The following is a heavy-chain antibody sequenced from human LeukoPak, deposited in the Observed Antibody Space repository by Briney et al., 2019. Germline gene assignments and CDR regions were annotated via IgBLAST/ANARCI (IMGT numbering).Heavy chain of an antibody. V-gene: IGHV3-30*02. CDR1: GFTFSGYG. Sequence: GGSLRLSCAASGFTFSGYGIHWVRQAPGKGLEWVAFIRYDGSNKYYADSVKGRFTISRDYSKNTVHLQMDSLRAEDSAIYYCTKNAGYSYGVYYFDYWGQGTLVTVSS. J-gene: IGHJ4*02. CDR2: IRYDGSNK. CDR3: TKNAGYSYGVYYFDY. D-gene: IGHD5-18*01.